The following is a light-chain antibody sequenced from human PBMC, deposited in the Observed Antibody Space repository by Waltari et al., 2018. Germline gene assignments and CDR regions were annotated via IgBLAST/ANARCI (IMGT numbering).Light chain of an antibody. V-gene: IGKV1-33*01. CDR2: DAS. J-gene: IGKJ4*01. Sequence: DIQMTQSPSSLSASVGDRVTITCQASRDITNYLNWYQQKPGKAPKLLIYDASNLGTGVPSRFSGSGSGTDFTFTISSLQPEDIATYYCQQYDNLPLTFGGGTKVEIK. CDR3: QQYDNLPLT. CDR1: RDITNY.